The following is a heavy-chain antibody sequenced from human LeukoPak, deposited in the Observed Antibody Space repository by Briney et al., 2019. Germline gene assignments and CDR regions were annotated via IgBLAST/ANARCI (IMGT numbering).Heavy chain of an antibody. CDR1: GFNVISNY. J-gene: IGHJ5*02. Sequence: GGSLRLSCATSGFNVISNYMSWVRQAPGKGLEWVSVIYSGGSTNYAASVKGRFTISRDKSKNTLYLQMSSLRVDDTATYYCAIIHSYGHAWGQGTLVTVSS. CDR3: AIIHSYGHA. V-gene: IGHV3-66*01. D-gene: IGHD5-18*01. CDR2: IYSGGST.